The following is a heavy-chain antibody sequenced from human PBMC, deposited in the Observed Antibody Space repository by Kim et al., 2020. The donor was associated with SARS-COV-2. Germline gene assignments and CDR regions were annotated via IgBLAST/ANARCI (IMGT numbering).Heavy chain of an antibody. CDR1: GYTFTSYA. D-gene: IGHD6-13*01. J-gene: IGHJ5*02. CDR2: INAGNGNT. CDR3: ARAVRGSSQGRDWFDP. Sequence: ASVKVSCKASGYTFTSYAMHWVRQAPGQRLEWMGWINAGNGNTKYSQKFQGRVTITRDTSASTAYMELSSLRSEDTAVYYCARAVRGSSQGRDWFDPWGQGTLVTVSS. V-gene: IGHV1-3*01.